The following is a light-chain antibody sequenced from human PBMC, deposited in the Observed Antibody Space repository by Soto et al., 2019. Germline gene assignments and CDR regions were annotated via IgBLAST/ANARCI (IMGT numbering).Light chain of an antibody. Sequence: DSPVTHSPSTLSASVGGGFTISCRASQRISTWLAWYQQKPGKAPKLLISDASSLETGVPSRFSGSASGTEFTLTINSLQPDDFATYYCQQYKSYWTFGQGTKVDIK. CDR2: DAS. V-gene: IGKV1-5*01. J-gene: IGKJ1*01. CDR3: QQYKSYWT. CDR1: QRISTW.